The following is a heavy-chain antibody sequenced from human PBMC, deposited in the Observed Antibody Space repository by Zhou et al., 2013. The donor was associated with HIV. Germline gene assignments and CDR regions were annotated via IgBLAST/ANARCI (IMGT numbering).Heavy chain of an antibody. J-gene: IGHJ3*01. CDR3: ARGRGHRSGYYDG. CDR2: INPFGGST. Sequence: QVQLVQSGAEVHKPGASVRISCKASGYTFSNYYLHWVRQAPGQGPEWMGIINPFGGSTSYAQKFQGRVTMTRDTSTSTVYMELSSLRFEDTAVYYCARGRGHRSGYYDGWGQGTMVTVSS. V-gene: IGHV1-46*01. CDR1: GYTFSNYY. D-gene: IGHD3-16*01.